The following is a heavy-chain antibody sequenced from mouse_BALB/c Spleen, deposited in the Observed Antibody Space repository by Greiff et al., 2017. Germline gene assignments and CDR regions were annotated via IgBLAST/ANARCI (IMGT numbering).Heavy chain of an antibody. CDR1: GFTFSSYA. Sequence: EVQVVESGGGLVKPGGSLKLSCAASGFTFSSYAMSWVRQTPEKRLEWVASISSGGSTYYPDSVKGRFTISRDNARNILYLQMSSLRSEDTAMYYCARGQDYYGYVFDYWGQGTTLTVSS. CDR3: ARGQDYYGYVFDY. D-gene: IGHD1-2*01. CDR2: ISSGGST. J-gene: IGHJ2*01. V-gene: IGHV5-6-5*01.